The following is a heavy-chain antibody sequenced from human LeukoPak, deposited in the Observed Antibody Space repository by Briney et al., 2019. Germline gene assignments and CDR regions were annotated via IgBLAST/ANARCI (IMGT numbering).Heavy chain of an antibody. D-gene: IGHD3-3*01. CDR1: GGSISSYY. V-gene: IGHV4-59*01. CDR2: IYYSGST. CDR3: ARAPSDFWSGYYTAGPGLAAGYYYYGMDV. J-gene: IGHJ6*02. Sequence: SETLALTCTVSGGSISSYYWSWIRQPPGKGLEWIGYIYYSGSTNYNPSLKSRVTISVDTSKNQFSLKLSSVTAADTAVYYCARAPSDFWSGYYTAGPGLAAGYYYYGMDVWGQGTTVTVSS.